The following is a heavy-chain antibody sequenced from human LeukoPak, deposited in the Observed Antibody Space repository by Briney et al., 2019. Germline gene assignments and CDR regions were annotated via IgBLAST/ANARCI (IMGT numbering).Heavy chain of an antibody. D-gene: IGHD2-8*02. V-gene: IGHV3-15*01. J-gene: IGHJ4*02. CDR2: IKSKADGGTT. CDR3: TTGGPSTPGLPFDH. CDR1: GFTFSNAW. Sequence: GGSLRLSCADSGFTFSNAWMSWVRQAPGKGLEWVGRIKSKADGGTTDYAAPVKGRFTISRDDSKNTQYLQMNSLRTEDTAVYYCTTGGPSTPGLPFDHWGQGALVTVSS.